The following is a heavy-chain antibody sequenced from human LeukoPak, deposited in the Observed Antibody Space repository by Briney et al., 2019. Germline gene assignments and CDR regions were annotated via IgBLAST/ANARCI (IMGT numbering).Heavy chain of an antibody. V-gene: IGHV4-4*07. Sequence: SETLSLTCTVSGGSISGYYWSWIRQPAGKGLEWIGRIYTSGTTHDNPSLKSRVTMSVDTSKNQVSLKVSSVTAADTAVYYCARLFRAYYFDYWGQGTLVTVSS. CDR1: GGSISGYY. D-gene: IGHD2/OR15-2a*01. J-gene: IGHJ4*02. CDR3: ARLFRAYYFDY. CDR2: IYTSGTT.